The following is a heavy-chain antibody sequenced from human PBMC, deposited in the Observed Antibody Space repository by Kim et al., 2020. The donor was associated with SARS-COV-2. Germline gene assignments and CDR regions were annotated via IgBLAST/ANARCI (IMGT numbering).Heavy chain of an antibody. D-gene: IGHD2-21*02. Sequence: YADSVKGRVTITRAISKNTLYLELNRLRADDTALYYCVKDRGGSDWRVFGSWGQGTLVTVSS. V-gene: IGHV3-23*01. CDR3: VKDRGGSDWRVFGS. J-gene: IGHJ1*01.